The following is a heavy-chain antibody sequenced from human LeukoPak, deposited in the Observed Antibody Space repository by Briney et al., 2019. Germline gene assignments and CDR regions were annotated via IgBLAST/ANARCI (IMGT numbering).Heavy chain of an antibody. CDR2: ISGSASST. D-gene: IGHD4-17*01. V-gene: IGHV3-23*01. J-gene: IGHJ4*02. CDR1: GFTFSNYA. Sequence: GGSLRLSCAASGFTFSNYAMNWVRQAPGKGLEWVSTISGSASSTYYADSVKGRFTISRDNSKSTLYLQMNSLRAEDSAVYYCAKDFGDYPDYWGQGTLVTVSS. CDR3: AKDFGDYPDY.